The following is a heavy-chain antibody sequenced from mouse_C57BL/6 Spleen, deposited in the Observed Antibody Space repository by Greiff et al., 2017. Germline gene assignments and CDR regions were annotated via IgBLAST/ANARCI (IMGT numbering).Heavy chain of an antibody. D-gene: IGHD1-1*01. J-gene: IGHJ4*01. CDR2: ISGCGGNT. V-gene: IGHV5-9*01. CDR1: GFTFSSYT. CDR3: ASQITTVVPTNAMDY. Sequence: EVNVVESGGGLVKPGGSLKLSCAASGFTFSSYTMSWVRQTPEKRLEWVATISGCGGNTYYPDSVKGRFTISRDNAKNTLYLQMSSLRSEDTALYDGASQITTVVPTNAMDYWGQGTSVTVSS.